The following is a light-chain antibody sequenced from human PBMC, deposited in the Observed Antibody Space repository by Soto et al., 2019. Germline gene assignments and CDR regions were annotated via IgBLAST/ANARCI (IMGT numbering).Light chain of an antibody. V-gene: IGKV3-20*01. J-gene: IGKJ2*01. CDR2: GAS. Sequence: EIVLTQSPGTLSLSPGERATLSCRASQSVSSSYLAWYQQKPGQAPRLLIYGASSRATGIPDRFSGSGSGTDFTLTISRLEPEDFAVYYCQQYGSSPGLAYTFGQGTKLEIK. CDR1: QSVSSSY. CDR3: QQYGSSPGLAYT.